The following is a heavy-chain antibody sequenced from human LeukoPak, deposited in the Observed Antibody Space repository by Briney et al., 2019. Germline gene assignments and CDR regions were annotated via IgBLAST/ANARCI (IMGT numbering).Heavy chain of an antibody. J-gene: IGHJ4*02. CDR2: ISTTSSTI. V-gene: IGHV3-48*01. D-gene: IGHD3-10*01. CDR3: ARGGSGSSY. Sequence: GGSLRLSCAASGFTFSSYGMHWVRQAPGKGLEWVSYISTTSSTIYYADSVQGRFTVSRDNDKSSLHLQMNNLRAEDTAVYYCARGGSGSSYWGQGTLVTVPS. CDR1: GFTFSSYG.